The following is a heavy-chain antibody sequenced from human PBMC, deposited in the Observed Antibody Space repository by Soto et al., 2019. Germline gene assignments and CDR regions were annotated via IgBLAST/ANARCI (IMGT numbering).Heavy chain of an antibody. CDR2: IYYSGST. D-gene: IGHD3-10*01. Sequence: QVQLQESGPGLVKPSQTLSLTCTVSGGSISSGGYYWSWIRQHPGKGLEWIGYIYYSGSTYYNPSRKSRVTISVDTSKNQFSLKLSSVTAADTAVYYCARGITMVREPWFDPWGQGTLVTVSS. J-gene: IGHJ5*02. CDR1: GGSISSGGYY. CDR3: ARGITMVREPWFDP. V-gene: IGHV4-31*03.